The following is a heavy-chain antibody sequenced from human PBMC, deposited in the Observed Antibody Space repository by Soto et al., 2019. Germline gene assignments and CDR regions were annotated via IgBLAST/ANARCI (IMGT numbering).Heavy chain of an antibody. Sequence: EVQLLESGGGLVQPRGSLSLSCAASGFRLSDSAVSWVRQAPGKGLEWVSSLTVTGDSAFYSDSVKGRFTISRDISKSTLYLQMNSLRAEDTAVYYCAKNGCSYPACYPYYYYVDVWGRGTTVTVSS. CDR1: GFRLSDSA. CDR2: LTVTGDSA. CDR3: AKNGCSYPACYPYYYYVDV. J-gene: IGHJ6*03. V-gene: IGHV3-23*01. D-gene: IGHD2-15*01.